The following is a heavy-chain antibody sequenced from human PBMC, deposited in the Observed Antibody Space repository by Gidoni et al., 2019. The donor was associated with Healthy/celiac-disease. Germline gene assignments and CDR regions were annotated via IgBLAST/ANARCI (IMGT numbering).Heavy chain of an antibody. D-gene: IGHD3-10*01. CDR2: TNHSGST. CDR1: GGSFSGYS. CDR3: ARGLGTTMVRGVIDY. V-gene: IGHV4-34*01. Sequence: QVQLQPWGAGLLKPSETLSLTCAVYGGSFSGYSWSWIRQPPGKGLEWIGETNHSGSTNYNPSLKSRVTISVDTSKNQFSLELSSVTAADTAVYYCARGLGTTMVRGVIDYWGQGTLVTVSS. J-gene: IGHJ4*02.